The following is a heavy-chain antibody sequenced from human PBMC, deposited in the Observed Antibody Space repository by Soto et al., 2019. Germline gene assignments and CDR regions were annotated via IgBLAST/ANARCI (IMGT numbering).Heavy chain of an antibody. V-gene: IGHV1-69*02. CDR1: GGTFSSYT. CDR2: IIPILGIA. D-gene: IGHD3-10*01. Sequence: QVQLVQSGAEVKKPGSSVKVSCKASGGTFSSYTISWVRQAPGQGLEWMGRIIPILGIANYAQKFQGRVTLTADKSTSTAYMELSSLRSEDTAVYYCASLLWFGESAWFDPWGQGTLVTVSS. J-gene: IGHJ5*02. CDR3: ASLLWFGESAWFDP.